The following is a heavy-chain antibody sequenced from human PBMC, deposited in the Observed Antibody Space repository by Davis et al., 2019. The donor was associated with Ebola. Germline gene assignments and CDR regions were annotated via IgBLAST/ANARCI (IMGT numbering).Heavy chain of an antibody. Sequence: APVQVSCKASGYTFTSYAMHWVRQAPGQRLEWMGWINAGNGNTKYSQKFQGRVTITRDTSASTAYMELSSLRSEDTAVYYCARDPLYSSSWYGWFDPWGQGTLVTVSS. V-gene: IGHV1-3*01. J-gene: IGHJ5*02. D-gene: IGHD6-13*01. CDR3: ARDPLYSSSWYGWFDP. CDR2: INAGNGNT. CDR1: GYTFTSYA.